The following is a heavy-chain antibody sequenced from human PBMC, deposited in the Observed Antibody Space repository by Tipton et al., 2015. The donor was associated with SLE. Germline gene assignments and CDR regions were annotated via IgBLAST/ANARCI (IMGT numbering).Heavy chain of an antibody. J-gene: IGHJ5*02. D-gene: IGHD2-21*01. V-gene: IGHV4-4*07. CDR3: AGGGGDIFRVGWFDP. CDR1: GGSISSYY. CDR2: IYTSGST. Sequence: TLSLTCTVSGGSISSYYWSWIRQPAGKGLEWIGRIYTSGSTNYNPSLKSRVTISVDTSKNQFSLKLSSVTAADTAVYYCAGGGGDIFRVGWFDPWGQGTLVTVSS.